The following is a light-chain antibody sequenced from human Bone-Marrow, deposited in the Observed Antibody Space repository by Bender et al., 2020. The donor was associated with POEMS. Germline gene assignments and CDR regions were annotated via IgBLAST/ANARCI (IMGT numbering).Light chain of an antibody. J-gene: IGLJ3*02. CDR3: AVWDDSLNGWV. V-gene: IGLV1-44*01. Sequence: QSVLTQPPSASGTPGQRVTISCSGGSSNIGAHAVNWYQHLPGTAPKLLIYFGPRRPSEVPDRFSGSRSGTSASLAIGGLQSEDEADYYCAVWDDSLNGWVFGGGTKLTVL. CDR1: SSNIGAHA. CDR2: FGP.